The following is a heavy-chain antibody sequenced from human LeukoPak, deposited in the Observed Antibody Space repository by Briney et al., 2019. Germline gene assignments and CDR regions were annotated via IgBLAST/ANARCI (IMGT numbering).Heavy chain of an antibody. CDR1: GFTFSSYG. V-gene: IGHV3-33*01. Sequence: GGSLRLSCAASGFTFSSYGMHWVRQAPGKGREWVAVIWYDGSNKYYTDSVEGRFTISRDNSKNTLYLQMNSLRAEDTAVYYCARDGAGYSSGWYYNDYWGQGTLVTVSS. J-gene: IGHJ4*02. CDR3: ARDGAGYSSGWYYNDY. D-gene: IGHD6-19*01. CDR2: IWYDGSNK.